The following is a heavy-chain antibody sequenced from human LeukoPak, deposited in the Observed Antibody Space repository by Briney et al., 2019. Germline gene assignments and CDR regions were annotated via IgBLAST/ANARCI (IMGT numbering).Heavy chain of an antibody. CDR1: GGSFGGYY. V-gene: IGHV4-34*01. J-gene: IGHJ6*02. CDR2: INHSGST. Sequence: PSETLSLTCTVYGGSFGGYYWSWLRQPPGQGLEWVGEINHSGSTNYNPSFNSRVTISVDTSKKQFFLKLSSVSAADTAVYYCARVPNDDYDILTGSVYSVRYYGMDVWGQGTTVTVSS. D-gene: IGHD3-9*01. CDR3: ARVPNDDYDILTGSVYSVRYYGMDV.